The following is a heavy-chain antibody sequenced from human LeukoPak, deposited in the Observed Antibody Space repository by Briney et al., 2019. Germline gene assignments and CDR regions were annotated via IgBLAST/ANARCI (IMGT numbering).Heavy chain of an antibody. CDR2: ISLTSSYI. V-gene: IGHV3-21*01. D-gene: IGHD3-16*01. CDR3: ARGLAVLTVDWYFDL. CDR1: GFTFSSYS. Sequence: GGSLRLSCAASGFTFSSYSMNWVRQAPGKGLEWVSFISLTSSYIYYADSVKGRFTISRDNANNSLSLQMNSLRADDTAVYYCARGLAVLTVDWYFDLWGRGTLVTVSS. J-gene: IGHJ2*01.